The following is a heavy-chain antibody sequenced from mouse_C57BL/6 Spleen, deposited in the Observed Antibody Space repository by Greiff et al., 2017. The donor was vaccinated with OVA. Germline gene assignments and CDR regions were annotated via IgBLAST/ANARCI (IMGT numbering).Heavy chain of an antibody. D-gene: IGHD2-3*01. J-gene: IGHJ4*01. CDR1: GFNIKDYY. CDR3: TIYDGYYRAMDY. CDR2: IDPEDGDT. V-gene: IGHV14-1*01. Sequence: EVKLMESGAELVRPGASVKLSCTASGFNIKDYYMHWVKQRPEQGLEWIGRIDPEDGDTEYAPKFQGKATMTADTSSNTAYLQLSSLTSEDTAVYYCTIYDGYYRAMDYWGQGTSVTVSS.